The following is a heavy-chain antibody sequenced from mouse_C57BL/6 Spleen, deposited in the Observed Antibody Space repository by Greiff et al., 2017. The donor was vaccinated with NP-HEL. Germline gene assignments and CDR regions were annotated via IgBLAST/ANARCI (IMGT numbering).Heavy chain of an antibody. Sequence: EVKLMESGGGLVQPGGSMKLSCVASGFTFSNYWMNWVRQSPEKGLEWVAQIRLKSDNYATHYAESVKGRFIISRDDSKSSVYLQMNNLRAEDTGIYYCTNTVVGDWYFDVWGTGTTVTVSS. D-gene: IGHD1-1*01. CDR2: IRLKSDNYAT. J-gene: IGHJ1*03. V-gene: IGHV6-3*01. CDR3: TNTVVGDWYFDV. CDR1: GFTFSNYW.